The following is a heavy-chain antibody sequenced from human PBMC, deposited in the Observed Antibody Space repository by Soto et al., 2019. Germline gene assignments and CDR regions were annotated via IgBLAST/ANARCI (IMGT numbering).Heavy chain of an antibody. CDR1: GDSITSGY. D-gene: IGHD3-10*01. CDR2: IYYTGST. CDR3: ARHAFGSGFYYGMGV. J-gene: IGHJ6*02. Sequence: PSATLSLTCTVSGDSITSGYWSWIRQPPGKGLGWLGYIYYTGSTTYNPSLKSRVTISLDTSKNQFSLKLNSVTAADTAVYYCARHAFGSGFYYGMGVWGQGTTVT. V-gene: IGHV4-59*08.